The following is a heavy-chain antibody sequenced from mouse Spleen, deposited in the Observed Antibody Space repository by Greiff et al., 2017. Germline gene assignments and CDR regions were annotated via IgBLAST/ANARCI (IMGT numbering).Heavy chain of an antibody. CDR3: ARLGNYYGSSNYFDY. CDR2: INYDGSST. J-gene: IGHJ2*01. V-gene: IGHV5-16*01. D-gene: IGHD1-1*01. CDR1: GFTFSDYY. Sequence: EVQVVESEGGLVQPGSSMKLSCTASGFTFSDYYMAWVRQVPEKGLEWVANINYDGSSTYYLDSLKSRFIISRDNAKNILYLQMSSLKSEDTATYYCARLGNYYGSSNYFDYWGQGTTLTVSS.